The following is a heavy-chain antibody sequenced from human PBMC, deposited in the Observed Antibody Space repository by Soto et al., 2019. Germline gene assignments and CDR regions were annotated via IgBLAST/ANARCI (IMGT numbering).Heavy chain of an antibody. CDR2: IWDDGSNK. Sequence: QVHLVESGGGVVQPGRSLRLSCVASGFTFSNYAMRWVRQAPGKGLEWVAVIWDDGSNKYYADSVKGRFTISRDNSKNPLHLQMNSLRPEDTALYYCARDRYGSQTLFDYWGQGTLVTVSS. D-gene: IGHD3-10*01. J-gene: IGHJ4*02. CDR1: GFTFSNYA. CDR3: ARDRYGSQTLFDY. V-gene: IGHV3-33*01.